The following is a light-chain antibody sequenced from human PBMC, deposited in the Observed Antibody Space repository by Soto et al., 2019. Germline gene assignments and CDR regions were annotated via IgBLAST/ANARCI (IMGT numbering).Light chain of an antibody. Sequence: QSVLTHPASVSGSPGQSLTISCTGISSDFGTYNPVSWYQHHPGKVPKLIIYERSKRPSGVSDRFSGSKSGNTASLTISGLQAEDEAVYYCCSFTASNTHVFGNGTKVTVL. CDR2: ERS. CDR1: SSDFGTYNP. V-gene: IGLV2-23*01. CDR3: CSFTASNTHV. J-gene: IGLJ1*01.